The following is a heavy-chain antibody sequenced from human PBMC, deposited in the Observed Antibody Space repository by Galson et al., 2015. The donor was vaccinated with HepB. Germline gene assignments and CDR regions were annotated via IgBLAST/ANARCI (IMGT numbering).Heavy chain of an antibody. V-gene: IGHV3-30-3*01. Sequence: SLRLSCAASGFTFSSYAMHWVRQAPGKGLEWVAVISYDGSNKYYADSVKGRFTISRDNSKNTLYLQMNSLRAEDTAVYYCARDFTVAGLTPYGMDVWGQGTTVTVSS. CDR1: GFTFSSYA. CDR2: ISYDGSNK. J-gene: IGHJ6*02. D-gene: IGHD4-23*01. CDR3: ARDFTVAGLTPYGMDV.